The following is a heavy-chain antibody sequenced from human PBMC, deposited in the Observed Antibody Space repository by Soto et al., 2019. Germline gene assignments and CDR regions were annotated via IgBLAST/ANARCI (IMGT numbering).Heavy chain of an antibody. J-gene: IGHJ6*02. CDR2: MNPNSGNT. V-gene: IGHV1-8*01. CDR1: GYTFTSYD. D-gene: IGHD3-10*01. Sequence: GASVKVSCKASGYTFTSYDVIWVRQATGQGLEWMGWMNPNSGNTGYAQNFQDRVTMTRNTPISTAYMDVNDLRSEDTAVYYCARSRGDGGMDAWGQGTTVTVSS. CDR3: ARSRGDGGMDA.